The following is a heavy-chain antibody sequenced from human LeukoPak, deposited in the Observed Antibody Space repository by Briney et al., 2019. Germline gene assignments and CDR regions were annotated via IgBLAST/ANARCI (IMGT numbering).Heavy chain of an antibody. CDR2: IYHSGST. Sequence: SETLSLTCAVSGGSISSGGYSWSWIRQPPGKGLEWIGYIYHSGSTYYNPSLESRVTVSVDTSRSQFSLTLSSVTAADTAVYYCARRVGELPFDYWGQGTLVTVSS. D-gene: IGHD1-7*01. V-gene: IGHV4-30-2*03. CDR1: GGSISSGGYS. CDR3: ARRVGELPFDY. J-gene: IGHJ4*02.